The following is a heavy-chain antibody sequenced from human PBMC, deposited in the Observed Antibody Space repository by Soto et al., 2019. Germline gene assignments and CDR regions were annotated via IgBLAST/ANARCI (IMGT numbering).Heavy chain of an antibody. CDR2: ISAYNGNT. Sequence: QVQLVQSGAEVKKPGASVKVSCKASGYTFIDYGSSWVRQAPGQGLEWMGWISAYNGNTRNAQKFQGRLTMNRETSTSTAYMELRSLRSDATAAYYCARDDRVYGEYGVKFDSWGQGTLVTVSS. CDR3: ARDDRVYGEYGVKFDS. V-gene: IGHV1-18*01. D-gene: IGHD4-17*01. CDR1: GYTFIDYG. J-gene: IGHJ4*02.